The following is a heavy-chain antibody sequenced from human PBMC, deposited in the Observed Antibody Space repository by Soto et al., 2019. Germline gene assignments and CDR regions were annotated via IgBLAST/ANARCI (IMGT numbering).Heavy chain of an antibody. CDR3: ASISEQWTKTNYYYGMDV. D-gene: IGHD6-19*01. V-gene: IGHV1-69*13. CDR1: GGTFSSYA. CDR2: IIPIFGTA. Sequence: GASVKVSCKASGGTFSSYAISWVRQAPGQGLEWMGGIIPIFGTANYAQKFQGRVTITADESTSTAYMELSSLRSEDTAVYYCASISEQWTKTNYYYGMDVWGQGTTVTVSS. J-gene: IGHJ6*02.